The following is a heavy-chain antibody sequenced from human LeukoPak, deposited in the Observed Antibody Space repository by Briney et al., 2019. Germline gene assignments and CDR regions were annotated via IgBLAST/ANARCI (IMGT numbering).Heavy chain of an antibody. D-gene: IGHD3-22*01. V-gene: IGHV3-23*01. CDR3: AKEHYDSSGHADY. J-gene: IGHJ4*02. CDR1: GFNFSSYA. Sequence: GGSLRLSCAASGFNFSSYAMSWVRQAPGKGLEWVSAISGSGASTYYADSVKGRFTISRDNSKKTLYLQMNSLRAEDTAVYYCAKEHYDSSGHADYWGQGTLVTVSS. CDR2: ISGSGAST.